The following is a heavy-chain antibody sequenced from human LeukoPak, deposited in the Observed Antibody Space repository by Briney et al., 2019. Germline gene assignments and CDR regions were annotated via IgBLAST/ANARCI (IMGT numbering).Heavy chain of an antibody. V-gene: IGHV3-23*01. CDR3: AKLGQLDY. CDR1: GFTFSSYD. D-gene: IGHD6-6*01. J-gene: IGHJ4*02. CDR2: TSGNGGST. Sequence: PGGSLRLSCAASGFTFSSYDMSWVRQAPGKGLEWVSATSGNGGSTYYADSVKGRFTISKDNSKDTLYLQMNSLRAEDTAVYYCAKLGQLDYWGQGILVTVSS.